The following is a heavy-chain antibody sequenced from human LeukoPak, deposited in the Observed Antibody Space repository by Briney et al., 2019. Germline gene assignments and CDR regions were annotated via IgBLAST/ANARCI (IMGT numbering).Heavy chain of an antibody. V-gene: IGHV3-23*01. Sequence: PGGSLRLSCAASGFTLNNYAMSWVRQAPGKGLEWVSSISASGGSTYYADSVKGRFTISRDNSKNTLYLQMNSLRAEDTAVYYCAKDLAPDYYDSSGYAFDIWGQGTMVTVSS. CDR3: AKDLAPDYYDSSGYAFDI. J-gene: IGHJ3*02. D-gene: IGHD3-22*01. CDR1: GFTLNNYA. CDR2: ISASGGST.